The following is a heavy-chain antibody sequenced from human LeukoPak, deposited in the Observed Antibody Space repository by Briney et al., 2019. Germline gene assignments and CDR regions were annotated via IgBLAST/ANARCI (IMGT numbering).Heavy chain of an antibody. J-gene: IGHJ6*03. D-gene: IGHD3-3*01. CDR1: GFTFDDYT. Sequence: GGSLRLSCAASGFTFDDYTMHWVRQAPGKGLEWVSLITWDGGSTYYADSVKGRFTVSRDNSKNSLYLQMNSLRTEDTALYYCAKVSGRRGYSYMDVWGKGTTVTASS. V-gene: IGHV3-43*01. CDR2: ITWDGGST. CDR3: AKVSGRRGYSYMDV.